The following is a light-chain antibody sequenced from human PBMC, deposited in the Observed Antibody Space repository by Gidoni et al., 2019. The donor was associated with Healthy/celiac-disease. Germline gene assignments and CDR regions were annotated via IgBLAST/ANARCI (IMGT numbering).Light chain of an antibody. CDR1: QSVSSN. J-gene: IGKJ1*01. V-gene: IGKV3-15*01. Sequence: EIVMKQSPATLSVSPGERATLSCRASQSVSSNLAWYQQEPGQAPRLLIYGASTRATRIPARFSGSGSGTEFTLTISSLQSEDFALYYCQQYNNWPRWTFGQGTKVEIK. CDR2: GAS. CDR3: QQYNNWPRWT.